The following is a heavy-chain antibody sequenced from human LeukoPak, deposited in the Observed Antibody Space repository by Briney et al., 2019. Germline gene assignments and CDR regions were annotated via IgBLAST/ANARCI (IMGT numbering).Heavy chain of an antibody. J-gene: IGHJ3*02. Sequence: GGSLRLSCAASGFSFDDYVMHWVRQAPGKGLEWVSLITWDGGSTFFADSVKGRFTISRDNSKNSLYLQMNSLRVEDTALYYCSKGGAYDGSDFDAFEIWGQGTMVTVSS. CDR1: GFSFDDYV. CDR3: SKGGAYDGSDFDAFEI. CDR2: ITWDGGST. D-gene: IGHD3-22*01. V-gene: IGHV3-43D*03.